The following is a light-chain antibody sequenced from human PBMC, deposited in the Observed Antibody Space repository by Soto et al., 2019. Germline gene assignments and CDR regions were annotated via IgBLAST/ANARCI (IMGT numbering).Light chain of an antibody. Sequence: EIVMTQSPATLSVSPGERATLSCRASQSVSSNLAWYQQKPGQAPRLLIYGASTRATGIPARFSGSGSGTEFTLTISSLQSEDFAVYYCQQYNNWRPMTFGQGTK. J-gene: IGKJ1*01. CDR3: QQYNNWRPMT. CDR1: QSVSSN. CDR2: GAS. V-gene: IGKV3-15*01.